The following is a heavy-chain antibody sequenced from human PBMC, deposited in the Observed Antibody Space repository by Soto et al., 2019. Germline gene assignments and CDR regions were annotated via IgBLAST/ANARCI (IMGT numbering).Heavy chain of an antibody. CDR2: IIPRSAKS. D-gene: IGHD2-2*01. Sequence: QVQLEQSGAEVKKPGSSVKVSCKASGDTFSTYSITWMRQAPGRGLEWVGGIIPRSAKSNYAQKFEGRVTITADESTSTAYMELSSLRSEDTAVYYCAREGLVLVPTTVNSDYYYYAMDVWGQGTTVTVSS. V-gene: IGHV1-69*12. J-gene: IGHJ6*02. CDR1: GDTFSTYS. CDR3: AREGLVLVPTTVNSDYYYYAMDV.